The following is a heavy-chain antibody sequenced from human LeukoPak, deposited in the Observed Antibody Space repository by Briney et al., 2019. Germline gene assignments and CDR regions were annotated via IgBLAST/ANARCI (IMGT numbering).Heavy chain of an antibody. CDR2: ISGSGGST. CDR1: GFTFHIYA. CDR3: AKDHLAVVITTFYY. J-gene: IGHJ4*02. Sequence: GGSLRLSCAASGFTFHIYAMSWVRQAPGKGLEWVSVISGSGGSTYYADSVKGRFTISRDNSKNTLYLQMNSLRAEDTALYYCAKDHLAVVITTFYYWGQGTLVTVSS. D-gene: IGHD3-22*01. V-gene: IGHV3-23*01.